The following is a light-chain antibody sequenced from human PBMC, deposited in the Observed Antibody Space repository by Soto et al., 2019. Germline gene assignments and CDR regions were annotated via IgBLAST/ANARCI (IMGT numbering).Light chain of an antibody. J-gene: IGLJ3*02. CDR3: ETGVRGLGVWV. Sequence: QSVLTQPPSVSAAPGQKVTISCSGSSSNIGNNYVSWYQQLPGTAPKLLIYENNKRPSGIPDRFSGSKSGTSATLGITGLGGGDGADYYGETGVRGLGVWVLGGGTK. CDR1: SSNIGNNY. CDR2: ENN. V-gene: IGLV1-51*02.